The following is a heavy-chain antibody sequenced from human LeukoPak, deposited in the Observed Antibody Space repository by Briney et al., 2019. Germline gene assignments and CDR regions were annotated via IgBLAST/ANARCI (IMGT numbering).Heavy chain of an antibody. J-gene: IGHJ4*02. D-gene: IGHD1-26*01. Sequence: SVKVSCKASGGTFSSYAISWVRQAPGQGLEWMGGIIPIFGTANYAQKFQGRVMITADESTSTAYMELSSLRSEDTAVYYCAREGSASSSVSIDYWGQGTLVTVSS. CDR3: AREGSASSSVSIDY. CDR1: GGTFSSYA. V-gene: IGHV1-69*13. CDR2: IIPIFGTA.